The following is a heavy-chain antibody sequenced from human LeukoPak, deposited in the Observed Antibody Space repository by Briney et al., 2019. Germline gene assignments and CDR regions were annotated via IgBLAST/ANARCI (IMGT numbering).Heavy chain of an antibody. J-gene: IGHJ6*03. CDR2: IYYSGST. V-gene: IGHV4-59*01. Sequence: SETLSLTCTVSGGSISSYYWSWIRQPPGKGLEWIGNIYYSGSTNYNPSLKSRVTISVDTSKNQFSLKLTSVTAADTAVYYCARDSLKSTMVRGIYYYYYMDVWGKGTTVTISS. CDR3: ARDSLKSTMVRGIYYYYYMDV. CDR1: GGSISSYY. D-gene: IGHD3-10*01.